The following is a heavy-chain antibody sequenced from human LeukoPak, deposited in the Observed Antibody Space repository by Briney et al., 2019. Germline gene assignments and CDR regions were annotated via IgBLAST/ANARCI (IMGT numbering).Heavy chain of an antibody. J-gene: IGHJ4*02. CDR1: GFTFSSVSMN. Sequence: GSLRLSCAASGFTFSSVSMNWVRQAPGKGLEWIGSIYYSKNTYYNPSLKSRVTISADASKNQFSLTLGSVSATDTAVYYCVSPRGFSYGYFDYWGQGTLVTVSS. CDR2: IYYSKNT. D-gene: IGHD5-18*01. V-gene: IGHV4-39*01. CDR3: VSPRGFSYGYFDY.